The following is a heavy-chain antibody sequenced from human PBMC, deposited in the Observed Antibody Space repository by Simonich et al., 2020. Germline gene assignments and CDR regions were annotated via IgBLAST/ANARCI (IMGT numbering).Heavy chain of an antibody. J-gene: IGHJ6*04. CDR3: ARDRCTNGVCLDV. D-gene: IGHD2-8*01. Sequence: QVQLVESGGGVVQPGRSLRLSCAASGFTFSSYGMHWVRQAPGKGREWVAVIWYDGSNKYYADSGKGRFTISRDNSKNTLYLQMNSLRAEDTAVYYCARDRCTNGVCLDVWCKGTTVTVSS. V-gene: IGHV3-33*01. CDR1: GFTFSSYG. CDR2: IWYDGSNK.